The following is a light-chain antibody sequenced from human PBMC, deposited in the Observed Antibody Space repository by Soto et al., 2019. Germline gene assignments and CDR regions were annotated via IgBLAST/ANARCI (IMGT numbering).Light chain of an antibody. J-gene: IGKJ1*01. CDR1: QSVSRSY. CDR2: GAS. V-gene: IGKV3-20*01. CDR3: QQDTTSSWT. Sequence: EIVLPQSPGTLSLSPGERATLSCRASQSVSRSYLAWSQQKPGQAPRLPIYGASSRATGIPDRFSGRGSGTDFTLTSGSLQPEDFAVYYCQQDTTSSWTFGQGTKVDIK.